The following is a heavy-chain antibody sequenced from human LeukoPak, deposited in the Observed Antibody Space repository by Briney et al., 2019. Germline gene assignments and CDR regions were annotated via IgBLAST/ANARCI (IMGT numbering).Heavy chain of an antibody. CDR1: GGSFSSYL. D-gene: IGHD5-18*01. Sequence: PSETLSLTCTVSGGSFSSYLWSWIRQPPGKGLEWIGYIYSSGSTNYNPSLKSRVSISADTSKNEFSLKLRSVTAADTAVYFCARADTSLVPDAFDIWGQGSMVTVSS. V-gene: IGHV4-59*01. J-gene: IGHJ3*02. CDR3: ARADTSLVPDAFDI. CDR2: IYSSGST.